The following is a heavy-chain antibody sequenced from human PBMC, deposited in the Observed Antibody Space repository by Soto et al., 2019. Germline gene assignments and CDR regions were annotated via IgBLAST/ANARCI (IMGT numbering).Heavy chain of an antibody. V-gene: IGHV3-33*01. CDR3: ARGGMTAMHYFDY. CDR1: GFTFSSYG. J-gene: IGHJ4*02. CDR2: IWYDGSNK. D-gene: IGHD2-21*02. Sequence: QVQLVESGGGVVQPGRSLRLSCAASGFTFSSYGMHWVRQAPGKGLEWVAVIWYDGSNKYYADSVKGRFTISRDNSKNTLYLQMNSLRAEDTAVYYCARGGMTAMHYFDYWGQGTLVTVSS.